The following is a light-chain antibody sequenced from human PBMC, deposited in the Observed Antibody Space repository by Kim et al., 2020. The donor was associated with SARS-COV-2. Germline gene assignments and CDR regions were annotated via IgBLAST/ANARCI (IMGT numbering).Light chain of an antibody. CDR1: RYYTNSK. V-gene: IGLV9-49*01. CDR2: AGPGVIVG. CDR3: GADHGSETTFVWV. J-gene: IGLJ3*02. Sequence: CTLNRYYTNSKVYLYHQRPGKGPRFVIRAGPGVIVGSKGDGIPVPFSVSASGLNRDLAIENIQEEDESDYYCGADHGSETTFVWVFGGGTKVTVL.